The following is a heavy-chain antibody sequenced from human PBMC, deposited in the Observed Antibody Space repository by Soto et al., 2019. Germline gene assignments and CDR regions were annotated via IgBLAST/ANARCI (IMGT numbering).Heavy chain of an antibody. CDR2: IIPIFGTA. CDR3: ARGQTGGGWGYYFDY. J-gene: IGHJ4*02. CDR1: GGTFSSYA. Sequence: QVQLVQSGAEVKKPGSSVKVSCKASGGTFSSYAIDWVRQAPGQGLEWMGGIIPIFGTADYAQKFQGRVTITADESPSTADMELSSLRSENTAVYYCARGQTGGGWGYYFDYWGQGTLVTVSS. D-gene: IGHD3-16*01. V-gene: IGHV1-69*12.